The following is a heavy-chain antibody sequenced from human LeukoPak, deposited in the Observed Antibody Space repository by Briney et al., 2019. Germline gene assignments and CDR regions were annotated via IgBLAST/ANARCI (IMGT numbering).Heavy chain of an antibody. J-gene: IGHJ4*02. CDR3: ARDHPSYYYDSSGYYYAFDY. CDR1: GYTFTSYG. CDR2: ISAYNGNT. D-gene: IGHD3-22*01. Sequence: GASVKVSCKASGYTFTSYGISWVRQAPGQGLEWMGWISAYNGNTNYAQKLQGRVTMTTDTSTSTAYMELRSLRSDDTAVYYCARDHPSYYYDSSGYYYAFDYWGQGTLVTVSS. V-gene: IGHV1-18*01.